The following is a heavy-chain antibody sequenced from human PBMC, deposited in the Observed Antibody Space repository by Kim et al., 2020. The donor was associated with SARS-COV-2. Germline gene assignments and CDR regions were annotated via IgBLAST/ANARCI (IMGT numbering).Heavy chain of an antibody. V-gene: IGHV4-34*01. CDR1: GGSFSGYY. Sequence: SETLSLTCAVYGGSFSGYYWSWIRQPPGKGLEWIGEINHSGSTNYNPSLKSRVTISVDTSKNQFSLKLSSVTAADTTVYYCARGRGRDCSGYFRFFDYWG. CDR2: INHSGST. CDR3: ARGRGRDCSGYFRFFDY. D-gene: IGHD3-22*01. J-gene: IGHJ4*01.